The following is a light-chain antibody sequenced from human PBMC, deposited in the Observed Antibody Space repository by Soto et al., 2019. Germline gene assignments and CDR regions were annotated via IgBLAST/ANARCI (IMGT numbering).Light chain of an antibody. V-gene: IGKV3-15*01. Sequence: EILMTQSPVTLSVSPGERATLSCRASQSVSGNLAWYQQKPGQAPSLLIYGAFTRATGIPARFSGTGSGTEFTLTISSLQSEDFALYYCQQYNNWPPWTFGQGTKVDIK. CDR3: QQYNNWPPWT. J-gene: IGKJ1*01. CDR2: GAF. CDR1: QSVSGN.